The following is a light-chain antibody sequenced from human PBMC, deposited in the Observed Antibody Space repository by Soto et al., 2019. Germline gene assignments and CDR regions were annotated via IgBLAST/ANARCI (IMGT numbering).Light chain of an antibody. CDR3: QQYNNWPQT. J-gene: IGKJ1*01. CDR2: GAS. V-gene: IGKV3-15*01. CDR1: QSVSSN. Sequence: EIVLTQSPGTVSLSPGERATLSCRASQSVSSNLAWYQQKPGQAPRLLIYGASTRATGIPARFSGSGSGTEFTLTISSLQSEDFAVYYCQQYNNWPQTFGQGTKVDIK.